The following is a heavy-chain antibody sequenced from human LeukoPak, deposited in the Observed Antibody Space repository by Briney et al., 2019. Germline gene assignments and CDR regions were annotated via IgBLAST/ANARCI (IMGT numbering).Heavy chain of an antibody. D-gene: IGHD3-3*01. CDR2: MNPNSGNT. V-gene: IGHV1-8*01. CDR1: GYTFTSYD. Sequence: AASVKVSCKASGYTFTSYDINWVRQATGQGLEWMGWMNPNSGNTGYAQKFQGRVTITRNTSISTAYMELSSLRSEDTAVYYCARDPSGITIFGVVIGNWFDPWGQGTLVTVSS. J-gene: IGHJ5*02. CDR3: ARDPSGITIFGVVIGNWFDP.